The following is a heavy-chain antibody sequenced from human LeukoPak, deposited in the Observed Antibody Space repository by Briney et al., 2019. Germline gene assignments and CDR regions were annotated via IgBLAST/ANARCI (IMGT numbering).Heavy chain of an antibody. CDR3: ARAKENYYDSSDAFDI. J-gene: IGHJ3*02. V-gene: IGHV1-18*01. CDR1: GYTFTSYG. D-gene: IGHD3-22*01. CDR2: ISAYNGNT. Sequence: ASVKVSCKASGYTFTSYGISWVRQAPGQGLEWMGWISAYNGNTNYAQKLQGRVTMTIDTSTSTAYMELRSLRSDDTAVYYCARAKENYYDSSDAFDIWGQGTMVTVSS.